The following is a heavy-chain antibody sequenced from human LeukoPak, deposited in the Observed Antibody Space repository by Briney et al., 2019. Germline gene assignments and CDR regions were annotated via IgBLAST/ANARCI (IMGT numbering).Heavy chain of an antibody. D-gene: IGHD6-19*01. J-gene: IGHJ4*02. CDR2: VYTSGGT. V-gene: IGHV4-4*07. CDR3: ARGGSGWPNYFDY. Sequence: SETLSLTCSVSGGSLRTYYWSWIRQPAGKGLEWIGRVYTSGGTDYNPSLKSRVTMSVDTSRNQFSLKLGSVTAADKAVYYCARGGSGWPNYFDYWGQGALVTVSS. CDR1: GGSLRTYY.